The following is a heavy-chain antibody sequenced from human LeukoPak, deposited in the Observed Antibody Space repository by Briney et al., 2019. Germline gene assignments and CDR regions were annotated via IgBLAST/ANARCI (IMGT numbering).Heavy chain of an antibody. CDR3: ARDYCSSTSCPAYYFDY. CDR1: GYTFTSYY. CDR2: INPSGGST. Sequence: GASVKVSCKASGYTFTSYYMHWLRQAPGQGLEWMGIINPSGGSTSYAQKFQGRVTMTRDTSTSTVYMELSSLRSEDTAVYYCARDYCSSTSCPAYYFDYWGQGTLVTVSS. V-gene: IGHV1-46*01. J-gene: IGHJ4*02. D-gene: IGHD2-2*01.